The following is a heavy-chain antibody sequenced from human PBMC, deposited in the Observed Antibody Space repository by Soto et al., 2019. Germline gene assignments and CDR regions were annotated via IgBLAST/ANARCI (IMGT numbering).Heavy chain of an antibody. J-gene: IGHJ3*02. CDR2: ISSSSSYI. Sequence: GGSLRLSCAASGFTFSSYSMNWVRQAPGKGLEWVSSISSSSSYIYYADSVKGRFTISRDNDKNSLYLQMNSLRAEDVAVYYCGGGVAAAGENDAFDIWGQGTMVTVSS. CDR1: GFTFSSYS. D-gene: IGHD6-13*01. V-gene: IGHV3-21*01. CDR3: GGGVAAAGENDAFDI.